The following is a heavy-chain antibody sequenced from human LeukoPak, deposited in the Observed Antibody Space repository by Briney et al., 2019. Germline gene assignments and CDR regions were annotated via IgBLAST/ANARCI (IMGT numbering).Heavy chain of an antibody. CDR1: GFTFSNYW. J-gene: IGHJ6*03. V-gene: IGHV3-30*18. Sequence: GGSLTLSCTASGFTFSNYWMMWVRQAPGKGLEWVAVISYDGSNKYYADSVKGRFTISRDNSKNTLYLQMNSLRAEDTAVYYCAKAGDYSNYDNYYYYYMDVWGKGTTVTVSS. CDR2: ISYDGSNK. D-gene: IGHD4-11*01. CDR3: AKAGDYSNYDNYYYYYMDV.